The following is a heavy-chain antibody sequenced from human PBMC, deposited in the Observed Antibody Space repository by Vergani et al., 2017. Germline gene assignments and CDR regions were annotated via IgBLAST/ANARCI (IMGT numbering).Heavy chain of an antibody. Sequence: QVQLQESGPGLVKSSETLSLTCTVSGDSISNFYWSWIRQPPGKGLEWIGYIYYSGSTNYNPSLKSRVTISVDTSKNQFSLKLSSVTAADTAVYYCAIPPNQNVARFYYYGMDVWGQGTTVTVSS. CDR2: IYYSGST. V-gene: IGHV4-59*01. CDR1: GDSISNFY. CDR3: AIPPNQNVARFYYYGMDV. J-gene: IGHJ6*02. D-gene: IGHD1-14*01.